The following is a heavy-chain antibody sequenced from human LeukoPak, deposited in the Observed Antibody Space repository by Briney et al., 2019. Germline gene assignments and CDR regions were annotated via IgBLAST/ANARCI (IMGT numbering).Heavy chain of an antibody. J-gene: IGHJ4*02. CDR1: GGTFSSYA. Sequence: SVKVSCKASGGTFSSYAIGWVRQAPGQGLEWMGGIIPIFGTANYAQKFQGRVTITADESTSTAYMELSSLRSEDTAVYYCARDPEVGAKGLMDYWGQGTLVTVSS. D-gene: IGHD1-26*01. CDR3: ARDPEVGAKGLMDY. CDR2: IIPIFGTA. V-gene: IGHV1-69*13.